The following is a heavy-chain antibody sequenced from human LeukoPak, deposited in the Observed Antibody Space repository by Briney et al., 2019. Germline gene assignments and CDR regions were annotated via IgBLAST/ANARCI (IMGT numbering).Heavy chain of an antibody. Sequence: SETLSLTCAVYGGSFSGYYWSWIRQPPGKGLEWIGEINHSGSTNYNPSLKSRVTISVDTSKNQFSLKLSSVTAADTAVDYCARGYYDSSGYHKFDYWGQGTLVTVSS. J-gene: IGHJ4*02. CDR1: GGSFSGYY. D-gene: IGHD3-22*01. V-gene: IGHV4-34*01. CDR2: INHSGST. CDR3: ARGYYDSSGYHKFDY.